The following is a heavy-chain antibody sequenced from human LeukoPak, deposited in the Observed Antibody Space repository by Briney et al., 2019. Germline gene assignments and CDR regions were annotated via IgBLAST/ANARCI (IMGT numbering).Heavy chain of an antibody. CDR1: GFTFSSYA. CDR2: IYSGGST. Sequence: GGSLRLSCAGSGFTFSSYAMSWVRQAPGKGLEWVSVIYSGGSTYYANSVKGRFTISRDNSKNTLYLQMNSLRAEDTAVYYCARSPSKVGQLAYYLGYWGQGTLVTVSS. J-gene: IGHJ4*02. V-gene: IGHV3-53*01. D-gene: IGHD1-26*01. CDR3: ARSPSKVGQLAYYLGY.